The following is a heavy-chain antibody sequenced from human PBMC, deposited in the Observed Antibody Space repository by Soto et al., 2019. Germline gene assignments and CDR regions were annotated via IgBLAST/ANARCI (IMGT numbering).Heavy chain of an antibody. V-gene: IGHV4-39*01. CDR1: GGSISSSSYY. D-gene: IGHD1-26*01. J-gene: IGHJ5*02. CDR2: TYYSGST. CDR3: ARFVGANPSVSFDP. Sequence: PSETLSLTCTVSGGSISSSSYYWGWIRQPPGKGLEWIGSTYYSGSTYYNPSLKSRVTISVDTSKNQFSLKLSSVTAADTAVYYSARFVGANPSVSFDPWGQGTLVTVSS.